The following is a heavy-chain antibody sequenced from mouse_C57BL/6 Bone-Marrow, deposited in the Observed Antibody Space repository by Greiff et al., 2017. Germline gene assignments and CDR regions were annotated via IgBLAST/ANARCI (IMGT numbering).Heavy chain of an antibody. CDR2: IHPNSGST. Sequence: QVQLQQPGAELVKPGASVKLSCKASGYTFTSYWMHWVKQRPGQGLEWIGMIHPNSGSTNYNEKFKSKATLTVDKSSSTAYMQLSSLTSKDSAVYSCARSRYYGSWFAYWGQGTLVTVSA. V-gene: IGHV1-64*01. CDR3: ARSRYYGSWFAY. CDR1: GYTFTSYW. J-gene: IGHJ3*01. D-gene: IGHD1-1*01.